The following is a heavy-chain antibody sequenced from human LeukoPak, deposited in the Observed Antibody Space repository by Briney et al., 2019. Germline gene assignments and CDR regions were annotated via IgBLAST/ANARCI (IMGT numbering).Heavy chain of an antibody. CDR2: IKSKTDGGTT. CDR1: GFTFSNAW. Sequence: GGSLRLSCAASGFTFSNAWMSWVRQAPGKGLEWVGRIKSKTDGGTTDYAAPVKGRFTISRDDSKNTLYLQMKSLKTEDTAVYYGTTDPLSYYDSSGYVDYWGQGTLVTVSS. V-gene: IGHV3-15*01. CDR3: TTDPLSYYDSSGYVDY. J-gene: IGHJ4*02. D-gene: IGHD3-22*01.